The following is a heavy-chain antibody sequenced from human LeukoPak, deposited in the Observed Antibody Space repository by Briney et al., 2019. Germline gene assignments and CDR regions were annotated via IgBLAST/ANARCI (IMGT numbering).Heavy chain of an antibody. CDR3: ARDLNSSGWFDP. V-gene: IGHV4-61*01. CDR2: IYYSGST. CDR1: GGSISSSSYY. Sequence: SETLSLTCTVSGGSISSSSYYWGWIRQPPGKGLEWIGYIYYSGSTNYNPSLKSRVTISVDTSKNQFSLKLSSVTAADTAVYYCARDLNSSGWFDPWGQGTLVTVSS. D-gene: IGHD6-19*01. J-gene: IGHJ5*02.